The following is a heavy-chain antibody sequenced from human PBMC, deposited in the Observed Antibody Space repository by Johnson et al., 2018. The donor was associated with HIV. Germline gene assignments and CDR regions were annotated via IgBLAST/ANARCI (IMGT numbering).Heavy chain of an antibody. V-gene: IGHV3-30*18. CDR3: AKDLGDAVVDTHDAFAI. CDR2: ISNDGRNK. Sequence: QMQLVESGGGVVQPGRSLRLSCAASGFTFSSYGMHWVRQAPGKGLEWVAAISNDGRNKDYADSVKGRFTISRDNSKNPLYLQMNILRAEDTALYYCAKDLGDAVVDTHDAFAIWGQGTMVTVSS. D-gene: IGHD3-16*01. J-gene: IGHJ3*02. CDR1: GFTFSSYG.